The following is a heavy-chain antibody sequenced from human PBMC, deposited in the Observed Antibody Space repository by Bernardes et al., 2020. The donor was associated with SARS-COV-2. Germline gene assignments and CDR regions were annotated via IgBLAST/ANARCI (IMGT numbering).Heavy chain of an antibody. J-gene: IGHJ4*02. CDR3: AKDYCGGDCDFFDY. CDR1: GFTLTSYA. CDR2: IGGDADNT. Sequence: GSLRLSCAASGFTLTSYAMSWVRQAPGKGLEWVSGIGGDADNTYYADSVKGRFTISRDNSMNTLFLQMNSLRAEDTAVYYCAKDYCGGDCDFFDYWGQGTLVSVSS. D-gene: IGHD2-21*02. V-gene: IGHV3-23*01.